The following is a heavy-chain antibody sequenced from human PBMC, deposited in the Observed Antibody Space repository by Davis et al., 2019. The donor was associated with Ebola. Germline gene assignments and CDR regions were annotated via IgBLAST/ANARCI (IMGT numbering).Heavy chain of an antibody. CDR3: TRVSYQLLLDNWFDP. D-gene: IGHD2-2*01. CDR2: IRSKAYGGTT. Sequence: GGSLRLSCTASGFTFGDYAMRWVRQAPGKGLEWVGFIRSKAYGGTTEYAASVKGRFTISRDDSKSIAYLQMSSLKTEDTAVYYCTRVSYQLLLDNWFDPWGQGTLVTVSS. J-gene: IGHJ5*02. CDR1: GFTFGDYA. V-gene: IGHV3-49*04.